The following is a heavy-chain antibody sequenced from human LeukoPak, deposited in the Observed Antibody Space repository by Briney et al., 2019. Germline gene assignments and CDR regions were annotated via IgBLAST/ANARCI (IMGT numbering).Heavy chain of an antibody. CDR3: ARDWDYYDSSGYYYEYYAFDI. D-gene: IGHD3-22*01. CDR1: GFTFTTYD. V-gene: IGHV1-8*01. J-gene: IGHJ3*02. CDR2: MNPNSGNA. Sequence: ASVKVSCKASGFTFTTYDINWVRQATGQGLEWMGWMNPNSGNAGYAQKFQGRVTMTRNTSISTAYMELSSLRSEDTAVYYCARDWDYYDSSGYYYEYYAFDIWGQGTMVTVSS.